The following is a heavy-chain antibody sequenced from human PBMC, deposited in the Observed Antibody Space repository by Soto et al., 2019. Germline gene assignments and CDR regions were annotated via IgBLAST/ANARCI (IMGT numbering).Heavy chain of an antibody. Sequence: SETLSLTCTVSGGSIRSYCWTWIRQPPGAGLEWIGCICNSGSTNYNPSLKSRVTISVDTQKTQFSLQLSSVTIADTAVYYCARRVVRIVGATHFDYRGELTLVTV. J-gene: IGHJ4*02. D-gene: IGHD1-26*01. CDR3: ARRVVRIVGATHFDY. V-gene: IGHV4-59*08. CDR2: ICNSGST. CDR1: GGSIRSYC.